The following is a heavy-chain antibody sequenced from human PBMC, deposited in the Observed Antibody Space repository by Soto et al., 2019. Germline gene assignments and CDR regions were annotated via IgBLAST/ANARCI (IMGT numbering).Heavy chain of an antibody. Sequence: GSMRLSCEASRFTLSGYAVDGVLQTPVKGLEYVSVISSNGVVTYYANSVQGRFTISRDNSKNTVYLQMGSLRPEDMAVYYCARRARPDFYYMDVWGKGTRVTVS. J-gene: IGHJ6*03. CDR3: ARRARPDFYYMDV. CDR2: ISSNGVVT. D-gene: IGHD6-6*01. V-gene: IGHV3-64*01. CDR1: RFTLSGYA.